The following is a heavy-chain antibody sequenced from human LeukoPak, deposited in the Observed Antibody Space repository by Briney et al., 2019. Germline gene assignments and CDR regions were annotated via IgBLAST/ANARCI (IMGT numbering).Heavy chain of an antibody. Sequence: SVKVSCKASGGTFSSYAISWVRQAPGQGLEWMGRIIPILGIANYAQKFQGRVTITADKSTSTAYMELSSLRSEDTAVYYCAKGANNYDYVWGSYRYDYWGQGTLVTVSS. CDR2: IIPILGIA. CDR1: GGTFSSYA. J-gene: IGHJ4*02. D-gene: IGHD3-16*02. V-gene: IGHV1-69*04. CDR3: AKGANNYDYVWGSYRYDY.